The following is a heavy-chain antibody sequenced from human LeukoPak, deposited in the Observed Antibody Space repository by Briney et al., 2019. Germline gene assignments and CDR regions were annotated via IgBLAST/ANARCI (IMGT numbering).Heavy chain of an antibody. J-gene: IGHJ4*02. D-gene: IGHD5-24*01. CDR3: ARGLQLRGIFDYFDY. CDR1: GGSISSGGYY. Sequence: SQTLSLTCTVSGGSISSGGYYWSWIRQHPGKGLEWIGYIYYSGSTYYNPSLTSRVTISVDTSKNQFSLKLSSVTAADTAVYYCARGLQLRGIFDYFDYWGQGTLVTVSS. V-gene: IGHV4-31*03. CDR2: IYYSGST.